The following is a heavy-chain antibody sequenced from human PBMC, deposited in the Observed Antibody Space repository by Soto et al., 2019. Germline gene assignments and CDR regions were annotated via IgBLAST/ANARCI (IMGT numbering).Heavy chain of an antibody. CDR1: GFTFSNYW. Sequence: EVQLVESGGDLVQPGGSLRLSCAASGFTFSNYWMTWVRQAPGKGLEWVADIKKDGSEKYYVGSVRGRFTISRDNAKNSLYLHMNSLRAEDTAVYYCARDRGWADYWGQGTLVTVSS. J-gene: IGHJ4*02. V-gene: IGHV3-7*01. CDR2: IKKDGSEK. CDR3: ARDRGWADY. D-gene: IGHD3-10*01.